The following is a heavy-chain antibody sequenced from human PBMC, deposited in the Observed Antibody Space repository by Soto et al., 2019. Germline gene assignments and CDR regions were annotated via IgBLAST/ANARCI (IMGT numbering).Heavy chain of an antibody. V-gene: IGHV3-30-3*01. Sequence: GGSLRLSCAASGFTFSSYAMHWVRQAPGKGLEWVAVISYDGGNKYYADSVKGRFTISRDNSKNTLYLQMNSLRAEDTAVYYCARGYYYDILTGYSFYYGMDVWGQGTTVTVSS. J-gene: IGHJ6*02. D-gene: IGHD3-9*01. CDR3: ARGYYYDILTGYSFYYGMDV. CDR2: ISYDGGNK. CDR1: GFTFSSYA.